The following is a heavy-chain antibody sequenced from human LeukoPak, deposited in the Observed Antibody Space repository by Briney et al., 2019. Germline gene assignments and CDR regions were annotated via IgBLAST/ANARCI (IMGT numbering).Heavy chain of an antibody. CDR2: ISHTGST. Sequence: PSETLSLTCTVSGGSISSSSYYWGWIRQPPGKGLEWIGSISHTGSTYHNPSLKSRVIISVGMSKNQFSLRLTSVTAADTAVYYCAKDPTHFRVWDDYDNTRLNSWGQGTLVTVSS. J-gene: IGHJ4*02. V-gene: IGHV4-39*02. D-gene: IGHD3-22*01. CDR1: GGSISSSSYY. CDR3: AKDPTHFRVWDDYDNTRLNS.